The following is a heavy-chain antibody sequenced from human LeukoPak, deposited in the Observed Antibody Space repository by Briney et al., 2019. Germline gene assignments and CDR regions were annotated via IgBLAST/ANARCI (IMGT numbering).Heavy chain of an antibody. Sequence: SETLSLTYTVSGGSISSYYWSWIRLPAGKGLEWIGRIYTSGSTNYNPSLKSRVTMSVDASKNQFSLKLSSVTAADTAVYYCARHSSDYYGPFDYWGQGTLVTVSS. D-gene: IGHD6-19*01. CDR1: GGSISSYY. CDR3: ARHSSDYYGPFDY. CDR2: IYTSGST. V-gene: IGHV4-4*07. J-gene: IGHJ4*02.